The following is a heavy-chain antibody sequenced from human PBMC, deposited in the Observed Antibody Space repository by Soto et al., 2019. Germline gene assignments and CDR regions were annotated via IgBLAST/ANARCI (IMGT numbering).Heavy chain of an antibody. Sequence: QAQVVQSGAEVRKPGSSVKLSCKASEGTFNSYAIAWVRQAPGQGLEGMGGIIPYYNTLNYAQKFQDRVTITADDPTNTVYVTLSSLRSADTAVYFCARGASLWYPYYFDSWAQGTLVTVSS. CDR2: IIPYYNTL. J-gene: IGHJ4*02. D-gene: IGHD6-13*01. V-gene: IGHV1-69*01. CDR1: EGTFNSYA. CDR3: ARGASLWYPYYFDS.